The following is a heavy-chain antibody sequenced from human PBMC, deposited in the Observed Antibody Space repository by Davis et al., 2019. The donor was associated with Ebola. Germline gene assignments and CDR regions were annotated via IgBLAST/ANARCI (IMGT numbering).Heavy chain of an antibody. CDR2: IYSGGST. J-gene: IGHJ6*02. Sequence: GESLKISCAASGFTVSSNYMSWVRQAPGKGLEWVSVIYSGGSTYYADSVKGRFTISRHDSKNTLYLQMNSLRAEDTAVYYCARDLWGYYYYGMDVWGQGTTVTVSS. CDR3: ARDLWGYYYYGMDV. V-gene: IGHV3-53*01. D-gene: IGHD2/OR15-2a*01. CDR1: GFTVSSNY.